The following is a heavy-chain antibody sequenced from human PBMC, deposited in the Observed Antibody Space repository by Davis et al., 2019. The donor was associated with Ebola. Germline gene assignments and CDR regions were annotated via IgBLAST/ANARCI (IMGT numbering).Heavy chain of an antibody. J-gene: IGHJ5*02. Sequence: PGGSLRLSCAASGYTFSSYWMHWVRQAPGSGLEWVSHINGDGTITSYADSVKGRFTISRDNAKNTLYLQMNSLRAEDTALYYCARVATDWFDPWGQGTRVTVSS. CDR1: GYTFSSYW. CDR3: ARVATDWFDP. CDR2: INGDGTIT. V-gene: IGHV3-74*01.